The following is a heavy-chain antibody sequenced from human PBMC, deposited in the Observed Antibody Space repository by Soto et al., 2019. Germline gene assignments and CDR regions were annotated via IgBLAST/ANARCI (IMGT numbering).Heavy chain of an antibody. D-gene: IGHD1-26*01. CDR3: AKVMWRSYYAGQYYFDY. CDR2: ISGSGGST. V-gene: IGHV3-23*01. Sequence: GGSLRLSCAASGFTFSSYAMSWVRQAPGKGLEWVSAISGSGGSTYYADSVKGRFTISRDNSKNTLYLQMNSLRAEDTAVYHCAKVMWRSYYAGQYYFDYWGQGTLVTVSS. J-gene: IGHJ4*02. CDR1: GFTFSSYA.